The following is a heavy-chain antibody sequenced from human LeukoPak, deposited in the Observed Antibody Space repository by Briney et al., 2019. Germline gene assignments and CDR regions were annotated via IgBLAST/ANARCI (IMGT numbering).Heavy chain of an antibody. V-gene: IGHV5-51*01. CDR2: IYPGDSDT. D-gene: IGHD6-13*01. Sequence: GESLKISCQGSGYSFTNYWIGWVRQMSGKGLEWMGIIYPGDSDTRYRPSFQGQVTISADKSISTAYLQWSSLKASDTAMYYCASSSSWPYNWFDPWGQGTLVTVSS. CDR3: ASSSSWPYNWFDP. CDR1: GYSFTNYW. J-gene: IGHJ5*02.